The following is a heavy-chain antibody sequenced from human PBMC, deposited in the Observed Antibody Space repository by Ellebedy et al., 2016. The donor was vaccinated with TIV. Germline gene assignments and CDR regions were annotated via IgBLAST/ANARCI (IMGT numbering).Heavy chain of an antibody. CDR2: INHSGST. V-gene: IGHV4-34*01. D-gene: IGHD3-10*01. Sequence: MPSETLSLTCAVYGGSFSGYYWSWIRQPPGKGLEWIGEINHSGSTNYNPSLKSRVTISVDTSKNQFSLKLSSVTAADTAVYYCARGRPLLWFGELSPLYYFDYWGQGTLVTVSS. CDR1: GGSFSGYY. CDR3: ARGRPLLWFGELSPLYYFDY. J-gene: IGHJ4*02.